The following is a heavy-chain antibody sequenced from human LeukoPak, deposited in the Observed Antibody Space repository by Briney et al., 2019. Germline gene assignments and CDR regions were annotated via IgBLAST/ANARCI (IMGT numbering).Heavy chain of an antibody. CDR1: GYTFTSYD. D-gene: IGHD3-3*01. CDR2: MNPNSGNT. J-gene: IGHJ6*03. Sequence: ASVKVSCKASGYTFTSYDINWVRQATGQGLEWMGWMNPNSGNTGYAQKFQGRVTMTRNTSISTAYMELSSLRSEDTAVYYCARATTAPYYDFWSGSYYYMDVWGKGTTVTVSS. V-gene: IGHV1-8*01. CDR3: ARATTAPYYDFWSGSYYYMDV.